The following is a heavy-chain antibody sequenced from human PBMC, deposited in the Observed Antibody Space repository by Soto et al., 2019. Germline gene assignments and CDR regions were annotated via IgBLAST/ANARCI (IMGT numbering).Heavy chain of an antibody. Sequence: GGSLRLSXTASGFTFSSYWIHWVRQAPGKGLLWVSRVNGDGSSTNYADSVKGRFTIFRDNDRNTVHLQMNSLGAEDTAVYYCARAYSSGWPLDYWGQGTLVTVS. CDR2: VNGDGSST. CDR1: GFTFSSYW. V-gene: IGHV3-74*01. D-gene: IGHD6-19*01. CDR3: ARAYSSGWPLDY. J-gene: IGHJ4*02.